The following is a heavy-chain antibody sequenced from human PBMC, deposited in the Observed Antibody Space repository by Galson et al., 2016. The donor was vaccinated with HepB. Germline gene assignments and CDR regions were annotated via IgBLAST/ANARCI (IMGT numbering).Heavy chain of an antibody. CDR2: ITHGGRT. J-gene: IGHJ4*02. CDR3: ARGYVARRTDFGHVWGSYLYFGY. Sequence: SETLSLTCAVYGGSFSGTYWTWIRQSPGKGLEWIGEITHGGRTNYNPSLKSRVTVSVETSKNQFSLKLTSVTAADTAVYYCARGYVARRTDFGHVWGSYLYFGYWSQGALVTVSS. CDR1: GGSFSGTY. V-gene: IGHV4-34*01. D-gene: IGHD3-16*02.